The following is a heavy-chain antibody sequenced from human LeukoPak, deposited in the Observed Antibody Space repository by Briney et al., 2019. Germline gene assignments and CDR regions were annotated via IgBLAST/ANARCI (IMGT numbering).Heavy chain of an antibody. Sequence: GGSLRLSCTGSNFSFGYYGMNWVRQTPGKGLEWLSYITATSGSVYYADSVKGRFTISRDNSKNTVYLQMNSLRVEDTAVYYCARGMGGYGGYDYWGQGTLVTVSS. CDR3: ARGMGGYGGYDY. D-gene: IGHD5-12*01. CDR2: ITATSGSV. V-gene: IGHV3-48*01. CDR1: NFSFGYYG. J-gene: IGHJ4*02.